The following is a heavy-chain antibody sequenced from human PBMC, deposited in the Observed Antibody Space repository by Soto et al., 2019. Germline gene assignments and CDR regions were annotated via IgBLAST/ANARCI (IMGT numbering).Heavy chain of an antibody. CDR2: MSYSGTS. CDR3: ARATYGGLTTG. D-gene: IGHD4-17*01. J-gene: IGHJ4*02. Sequence: LSLTCSVSGTSIESYYWTWLRQAPGKGPEWIGYMSYSGTSDFNPSLKSRVSIIVDTSKSQFSLKLDFVTAADTAIYYCARATYGGLTTGWGPGIPVTVSS. V-gene: IGHV4-59*01. CDR1: GTSIESYY.